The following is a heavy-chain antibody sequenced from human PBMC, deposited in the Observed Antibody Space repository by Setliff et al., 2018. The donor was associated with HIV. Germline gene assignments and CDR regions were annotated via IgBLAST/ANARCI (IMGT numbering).Heavy chain of an antibody. J-gene: IGHJ4*02. D-gene: IGHD5-18*01. CDR2: INIAGGST. CDR3: ASIELAAMVPVDY. CDR1: GFTFRRYW. V-gene: IGHV3-74*01. Sequence: GGSLRLSCAASGFTFRRYWMYWVRQPPGKGLVWVSRINIAGGSTNYADSVKGRFTISRDNAKNSLFLQMNSLRAEDTAVYYCASIELAAMVPVDYWGQGTLVTVSS.